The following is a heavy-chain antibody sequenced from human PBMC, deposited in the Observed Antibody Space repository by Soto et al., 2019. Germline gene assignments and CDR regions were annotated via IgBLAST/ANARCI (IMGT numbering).Heavy chain of an antibody. CDR1: GYTFTSYG. V-gene: IGHV1-18*01. J-gene: IGHJ4*02. CDR3: ARDNPPLGY. Sequence: QVQLVQSGAEVKKPGASVKVSCKASGYTFTSYGISWVRQAPGQGLEWMGWISAYKGNTNYAQKLQXXXTXXTDTSTITPYMELGSLRADDTAVYYCARDNPPLGYWGQGTLVTVSS. CDR2: ISAYKGNT.